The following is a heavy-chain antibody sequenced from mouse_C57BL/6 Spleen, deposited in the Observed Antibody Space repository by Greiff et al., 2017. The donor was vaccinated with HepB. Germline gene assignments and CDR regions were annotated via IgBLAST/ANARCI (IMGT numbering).Heavy chain of an antibody. J-gene: IGHJ2*01. Sequence: EVQLQQSGPELVKPGASVKISCKASGYTFTDYYMNWVKQSHGKSLEWIGDINPNNGGTSYNQKFKGKATLTVDKSSSTAYMELRSLTSEDSAVYYCARSNGNYVDYWGQGTTLTVSS. CDR2: INPNNGGT. CDR1: GYTFTDYY. CDR3: ARSNGNYVDY. D-gene: IGHD2-1*01. V-gene: IGHV1-26*01.